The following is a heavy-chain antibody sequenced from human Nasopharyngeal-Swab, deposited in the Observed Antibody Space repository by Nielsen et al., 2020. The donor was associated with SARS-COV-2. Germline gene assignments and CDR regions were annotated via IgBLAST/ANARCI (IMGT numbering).Heavy chain of an antibody. CDR3: ARADSSSWYFDY. CDR1: GFTFSSYS. Sequence: GGSLRLSCASSGFTFSSYSMNWVRQAPGKGLEWVSSISSSSSYIYYADSVKGRFTISRDNAKNSLYLQMNGLRAEDTAVYYCARADSSSWYFDYWGQGTLVTVSS. V-gene: IGHV3-21*01. CDR2: ISSSSSYI. J-gene: IGHJ4*02. D-gene: IGHD6-13*01.